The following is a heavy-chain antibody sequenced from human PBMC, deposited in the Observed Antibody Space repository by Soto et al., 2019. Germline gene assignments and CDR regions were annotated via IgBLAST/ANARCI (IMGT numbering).Heavy chain of an antibody. Sequence: QVQLVESGGGVVQPGRSLRLSCAASGFTFSSYGMHWVRQAPGKGLEWVAVISYDGSNKYYADSVKGRFTISRDNSKNTLYLQMNSLRAEDTAVYYCAKDRGIVVVPAAQPHNWFDPWGQGTPVTVSS. CDR3: AKDRGIVVVPAAQPHNWFDP. CDR1: GFTFSSYG. J-gene: IGHJ5*02. D-gene: IGHD2-2*01. V-gene: IGHV3-30*18. CDR2: ISYDGSNK.